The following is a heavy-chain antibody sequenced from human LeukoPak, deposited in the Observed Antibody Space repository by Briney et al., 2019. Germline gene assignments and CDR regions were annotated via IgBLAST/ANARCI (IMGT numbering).Heavy chain of an antibody. CDR1: GFTFSSYA. CDR3: AKGRGTTVTSAANY. Sequence: GGSLRLSCAASGFTFSSYAMSWVRQAPGKGLEWVSSIGGSGDNTFYADSVKDRFTISRDNSKSTLFLQMNSLRAEDTAVYYCAKGRGTTVTSAANYWGQGTLVTVSS. J-gene: IGHJ4*02. V-gene: IGHV3-23*01. D-gene: IGHD4-17*01. CDR2: IGGSGDNT.